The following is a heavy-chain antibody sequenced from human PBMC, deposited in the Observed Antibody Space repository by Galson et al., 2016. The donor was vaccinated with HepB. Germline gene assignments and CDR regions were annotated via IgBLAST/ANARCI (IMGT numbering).Heavy chain of an antibody. D-gene: IGHD2-15*01. J-gene: IGHJ4*02. Sequence: SVKVSCKASGFTFISANFHWVRQAPGEGLEWMGMVFRSGGSSNNVQTFQGRVTMTRDTSTRTVYMEMRGLTAEDTAVYYCAKAHERGNLGLVLVSTLNSWGQGTLVTVSS. CDR3: AKAHERGNLGLVLVSTLNS. CDR2: VFRSGGSS. V-gene: IGHV1-46*01. CDR1: GFTFISAN.